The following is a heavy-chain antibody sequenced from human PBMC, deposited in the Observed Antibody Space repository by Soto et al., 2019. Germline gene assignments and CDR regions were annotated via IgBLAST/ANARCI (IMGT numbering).Heavy chain of an antibody. CDR3: SKCLSS. CDR1: GFTLSTYW. J-gene: IGHJ5*02. Sequence: PEGSLRLSCAASGFTLSTYWMDWVCQTPGMGQNGVANIKQHGSEKNYVDSVKGRFTIYRDNDKHSQYLQMSSLAAEDSALYYCSKCLSSCGRGTMFGVSS. V-gene: IGHV3-7*01. CDR2: IKQHGSEK. D-gene: IGHD2-15*01.